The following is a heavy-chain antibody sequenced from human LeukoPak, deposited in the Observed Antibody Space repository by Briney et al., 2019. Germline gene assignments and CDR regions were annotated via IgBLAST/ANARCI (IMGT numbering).Heavy chain of an antibody. Sequence: GASVKVSCTASGYTFTGYYIHWVRQAPGQGLEWVGWINPNSGGAKYAQKFQDRVTMTRDTSISTAYMGLSRLGSDDTAVYYCAKGRVVAGSKSLTYHWLDPWGQGTLVTVSS. CDR1: GYTFTGYY. CDR3: AKGRVVAGSKSLTYHWLDP. J-gene: IGHJ5*02. V-gene: IGHV1-2*02. CDR2: INPNSGGA. D-gene: IGHD6-19*01.